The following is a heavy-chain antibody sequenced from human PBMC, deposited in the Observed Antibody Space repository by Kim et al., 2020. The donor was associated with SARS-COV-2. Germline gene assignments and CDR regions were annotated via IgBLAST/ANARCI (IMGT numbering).Heavy chain of an antibody. CDR2: IDPSDSYT. V-gene: IGHV5-10-1*01. CDR1: GYSFTSYW. J-gene: IGHJ4*02. Sequence: GESLKISCKGSGYSFTSYWISWVRQMPGKGLEWMGRIDPSDSYTNYSPSFQGHVTISADKSINTAYLQWSSLKASDTAMYYCARRRGPIYCSSTSCDNSGSFDYWGQGTLVTVSS. D-gene: IGHD2-2*01. CDR3: ARRRGPIYCSSTSCDNSGSFDY.